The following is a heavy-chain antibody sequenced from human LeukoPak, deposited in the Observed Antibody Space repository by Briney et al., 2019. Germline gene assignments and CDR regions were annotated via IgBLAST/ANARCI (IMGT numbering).Heavy chain of an antibody. V-gene: IGHV4-39*01. D-gene: IGHD1-1*01. CDR1: GGSISSGSYY. Sequence: SETLSLTCTVSGGSISSGSYYWGWIRQPPGKGLEWIGSIYFSGGTYYNPSLKSRVTISVDTSKNQFSLKLRSVIAADTATYYCARAGTTGLFYYYYGMDVWGQGTTVTVSS. J-gene: IGHJ6*02. CDR3: ARAGTTGLFYYYYGMDV. CDR2: IYFSGGT.